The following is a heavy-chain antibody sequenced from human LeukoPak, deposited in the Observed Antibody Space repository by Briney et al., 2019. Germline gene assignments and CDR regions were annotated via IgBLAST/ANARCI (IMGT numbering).Heavy chain of an antibody. CDR3: AKGYSYGLSYFLDY. CDR2: ISWNSGSI. Sequence: GGSLRLSCAASGFTFDDYAMHWVRQAPGKGLEWVSGISWNSGSIGYADSVKGRFTISRGSAKNSLYLQMNSLRADDMALYYCAKGYSYGLSYFLDYWGQGTLVTVSS. D-gene: IGHD5-18*01. CDR1: GFTFDDYA. J-gene: IGHJ4*02. V-gene: IGHV3-9*03.